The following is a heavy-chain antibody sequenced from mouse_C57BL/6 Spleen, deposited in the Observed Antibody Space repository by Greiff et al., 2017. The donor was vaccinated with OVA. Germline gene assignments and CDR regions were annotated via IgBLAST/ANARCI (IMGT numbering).Heavy chain of an antibody. CDR1: GYAFSSSW. V-gene: IGHV1-82*01. J-gene: IGHJ2*01. CDR3: ARVYPDYFDY. CDR2: IYPGDGDT. Sequence: VQLQQSGPELVKPGASVKISCKASGYAFSSSWMNWVKQRPGKGLEWIGRIYPGDGDTNYNGKFKGKATLTADKSSSTAYMQLSSLTSEDSAVYFCARVYPDYFDYWGQGTTLTVSS.